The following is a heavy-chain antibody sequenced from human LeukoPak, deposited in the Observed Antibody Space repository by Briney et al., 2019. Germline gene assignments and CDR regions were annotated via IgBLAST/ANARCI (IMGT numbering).Heavy chain of an antibody. J-gene: IGHJ6*03. Sequence: PSETLSLTCAVYGGSFSGYYWSWIRQPPGKGLEWIGEINHSGSTNYNPSLKSRVTISVDTSKNQFSLKLSSVTAADTAVYYCAREYDFWSGGYYYMDVWGKGTTVTVSS. CDR3: AREYDFWSGGYYYMDV. CDR1: GGSFSGYY. CDR2: INHSGST. V-gene: IGHV4-34*01. D-gene: IGHD3-3*01.